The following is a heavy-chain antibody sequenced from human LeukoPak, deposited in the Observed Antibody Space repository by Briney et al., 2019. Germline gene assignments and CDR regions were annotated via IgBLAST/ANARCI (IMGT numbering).Heavy chain of an antibody. Sequence: ASVKVSCKASGGTFSSYAISWVRQAPGQGLEWMGGIIPIFGTANYAQKFQGRVTITADKSTSTAYMELSSLRSEDTAVYYCAREGLSSGWYAFDYWGQGTLVTVSS. D-gene: IGHD6-19*01. CDR2: IIPIFGTA. J-gene: IGHJ4*02. V-gene: IGHV1-69*06. CDR3: AREGLSSGWYAFDY. CDR1: GGTFSSYA.